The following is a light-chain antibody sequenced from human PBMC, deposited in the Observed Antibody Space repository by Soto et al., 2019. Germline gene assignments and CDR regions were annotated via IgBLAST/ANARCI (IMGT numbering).Light chain of an antibody. CDR3: QQYGSSPLT. J-gene: IGKJ4*01. V-gene: IGKV3-20*01. CDR1: ESVSDNY. CDR2: GAS. Sequence: EIVLTQSPGTLSLSPGERATLSCRASESVSDNYLAWYQQRSGQAPRLVIYGASSRASAVPDRFSGSGSGADFNLTISRLEPEDFAVYYCQQYGSSPLTFGGGTKVEIK.